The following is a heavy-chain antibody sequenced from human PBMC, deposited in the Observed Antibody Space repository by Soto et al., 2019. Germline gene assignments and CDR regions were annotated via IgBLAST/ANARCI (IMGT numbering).Heavy chain of an antibody. CDR2: IWYDGSNK. Sequence: QVQLVESGGGVVQPGRSLRLSCAASGFTFSSYGMHWVRQAPGKGLEWVAVIWYDGSNKYYADSVKGRFTISRDNSKNTLYLQMNSLGAGDTDVYYCARDGGHIVVVVGDRVGYCGMDVWGQGSTVTVSS. J-gene: IGHJ6*01. CDR3: ARDGGHIVVVVGDRVGYCGMDV. V-gene: IGHV3-33*01. CDR1: GFTFSSYG. D-gene: IGHD2-15*01.